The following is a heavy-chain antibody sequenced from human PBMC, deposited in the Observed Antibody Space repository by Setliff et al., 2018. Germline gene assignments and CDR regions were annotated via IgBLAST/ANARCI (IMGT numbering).Heavy chain of an antibody. Sequence: SETLSLTCAVSGVSINSLTWWSWVRQPPGKGLEWIGEIYHDGNPIYNPSAVHYTPSLKSRVSISVDKSKNQFSLELRSVTAADTAVYYCARLPPLHTPMALTFDYWGQGILVTVSS. J-gene: IGHJ4*02. CDR2: IYHDGNP. CDR3: ARLPPLHTPMALTFDY. CDR1: GVSINSLTW. V-gene: IGHV4-4*02. D-gene: IGHD5-18*01.